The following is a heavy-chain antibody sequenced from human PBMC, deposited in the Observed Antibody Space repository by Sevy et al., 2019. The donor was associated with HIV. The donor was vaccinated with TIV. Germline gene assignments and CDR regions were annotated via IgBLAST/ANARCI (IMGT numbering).Heavy chain of an antibody. CDR3: ARGYCTGGSCAPGGF. J-gene: IGHJ4*02. CDR2: ISPLNGDT. CDR1: GYTFTSYI. V-gene: IGHV1-18*01. D-gene: IGHD2-15*01. Sequence: ASLKVSCKTSGYTFTSYIISWVRQAPGQGLEWMGWISPLNGDTKYIQKFQGRVTMSIDTSTSTAYMDLRSLSSDDTAVYYGARGYCTGGSCAPGGFWGRGTLVTVSS.